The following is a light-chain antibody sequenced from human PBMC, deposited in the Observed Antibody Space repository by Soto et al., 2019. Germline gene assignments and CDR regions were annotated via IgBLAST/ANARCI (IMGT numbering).Light chain of an antibody. Sequence: QSALTQPRSVSGSPGQSVTISCTGTTSDISDHNQVSWYQQHPGKVPKLVIYDISQRPSGVPDRFSGSQSGSTASLTISGLQAEDEADFYCCSHAGSFTWVFGGGTKLTVL. V-gene: IGLV2-11*01. J-gene: IGLJ3*02. CDR3: CSHAGSFTWV. CDR1: TSDISDHNQ. CDR2: DIS.